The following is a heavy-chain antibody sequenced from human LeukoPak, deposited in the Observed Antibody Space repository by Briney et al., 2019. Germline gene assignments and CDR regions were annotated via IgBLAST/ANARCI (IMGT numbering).Heavy chain of an antibody. V-gene: IGHV4-4*07. Sequence: SETLSLTCSVSVFSISAYYWSWLRQPAGKGLEWIGRIYPRESIYASEHTVYNPSLKSLVSMSGDTSKNQVSLKLRSVTAADTAVYYCARDPTTVTTIFDSRGQGTLVTASS. CDR3: ARDPTTVTTIFDS. CDR2: IYPRESIYASEHT. J-gene: IGHJ4*02. CDR1: VFSISAYY. D-gene: IGHD4-17*01.